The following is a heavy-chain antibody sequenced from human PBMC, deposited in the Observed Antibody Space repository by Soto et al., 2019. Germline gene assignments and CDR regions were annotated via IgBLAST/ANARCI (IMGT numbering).Heavy chain of an antibody. D-gene: IGHD1-1*01. CDR2: MNPNSGNT. V-gene: IGHV1-8*01. CDR1: GYTFTRYD. Sequence: ASVKVSCKASGYTFTRYDINWVRQATGQGLEWMGWMNPNSGNTGYAQKFQGRVTMTRNTSISTAYMKLSSLRSEDTAVYYCARGWERLDAFDIWGQGTMVTVSS. J-gene: IGHJ3*02. CDR3: ARGWERLDAFDI.